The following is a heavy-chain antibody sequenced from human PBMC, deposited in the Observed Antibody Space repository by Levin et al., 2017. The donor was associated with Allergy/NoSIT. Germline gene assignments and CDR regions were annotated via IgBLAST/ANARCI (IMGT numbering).Heavy chain of an antibody. CDR2: IYYSGST. CDR3: ARAGAGYSYGLDY. V-gene: IGHV4-59*01. Sequence: SETLSLTCTVSGASISNYYWSWIRQPPGKGLEWIGYIYYSGSTNYNPSLKSRVTISVDTSKNQISLKLSSVTAADTAVYYCARAGAGYSYGLDYWGQGTLVTVSS. CDR1: GASISNYY. D-gene: IGHD5-18*01. J-gene: IGHJ4*02.